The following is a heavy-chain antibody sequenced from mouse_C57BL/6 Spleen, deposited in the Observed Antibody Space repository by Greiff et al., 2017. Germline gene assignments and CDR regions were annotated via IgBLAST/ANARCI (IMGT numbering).Heavy chain of an antibody. D-gene: IGHD2-5*01. J-gene: IGHJ2*01. CDR1: GFTFSSYA. V-gene: IGHV5-4*03. CDR2: ISDGGSYT. CDR3: ARWYSNFYFDY. Sequence: EVKLQESGGGLVKPGGSLKLSCAASGFTFSSYAMSWVRQTPEKRLEWVATISDGGSYTYYPDNVKGRFTISRDNAKNNLYLQMSHLKSEDTAMYYCARWYSNFYFDYWGQGTTLTVSS.